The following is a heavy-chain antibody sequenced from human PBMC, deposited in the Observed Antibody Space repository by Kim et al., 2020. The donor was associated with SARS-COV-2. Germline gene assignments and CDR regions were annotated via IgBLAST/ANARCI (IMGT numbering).Heavy chain of an antibody. J-gene: IGHJ6*02. CDR2: ISSSSSYI. D-gene: IGHD3-9*01. CDR1: GFTFSSYS. V-gene: IGHV3-21*01. CDR3: ARVGAGHYDILTGYYQYYGMDV. Sequence: GGSLRLSCAASGFTFSSYSMNWVRQAPGKGLEWVSSISSSSSYIYYADSVKGRFTISRDNAKNSLYLQMNSLRAEDTAVYYCARVGAGHYDILTGYYQYYGMDVWGQGTTVTVSS.